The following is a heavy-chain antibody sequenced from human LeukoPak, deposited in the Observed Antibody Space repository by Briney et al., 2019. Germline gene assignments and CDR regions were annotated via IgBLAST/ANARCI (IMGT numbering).Heavy chain of an antibody. D-gene: IGHD6-13*01. V-gene: IGHV4-34*01. CDR2: ITHNGST. Sequence: TETLTLTCAVYGGSFSGYYWSWIRQPPGKGLEWIGEITHNGSTSYNPSLKGRVTVSVDTSKNQFSLQLSSVTAADTAVYYCRRVAHSSSWYFFDSWGQGTLVTVSS. CDR3: RRVAHSSSWYFFDS. J-gene: IGHJ4*02. CDR1: GGSFSGYY.